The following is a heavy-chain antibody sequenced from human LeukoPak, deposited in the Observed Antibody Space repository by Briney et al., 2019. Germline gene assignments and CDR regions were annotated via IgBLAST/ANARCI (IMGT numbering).Heavy chain of an antibody. J-gene: IGHJ4*02. Sequence: ASVKVSCKASGYTFNNYYMKWVRQAPGQGLEWMGIINPSGGSTSYAQKFQGGVTMTRDTSTSTVYMELSSLRSDDTAVYYCARSRDYGDYFDYWGQGTLVTVSS. V-gene: IGHV1-46*02. D-gene: IGHD4-17*01. CDR1: GYTFNNYY. CDR2: INPSGGST. CDR3: ARSRDYGDYFDY.